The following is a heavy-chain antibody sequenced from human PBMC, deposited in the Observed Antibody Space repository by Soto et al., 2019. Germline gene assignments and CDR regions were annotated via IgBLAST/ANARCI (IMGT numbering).Heavy chain of an antibody. CDR2: IYHSGST. V-gene: IGHV4-4*02. CDR1: GGSISSSNW. CDR3: ARSGVWGSYRYTNYFDY. J-gene: IGHJ4*02. Sequence: QVQLQESGPGLVKPSGTLSLTCAVSGGSISSSNWWSWVRQPPGKGLEWIGEIYHSGSTNYNPSLKSRVTISVDKSKHQFSLKPSSVTAADTAVYYCARSGVWGSYRYTNYFDYWGQGTLVTVSS. D-gene: IGHD3-16*02.